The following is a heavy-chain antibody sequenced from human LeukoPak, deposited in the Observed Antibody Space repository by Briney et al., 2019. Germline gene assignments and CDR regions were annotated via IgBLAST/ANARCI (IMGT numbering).Heavy chain of an antibody. CDR1: GFTFSAYA. Sequence: GGSLRLSCTASGFTFSAYAMMWVRQAPGRGPEWVSAIRGGGTSEFYADSVKGRFRISRDNSKDTLFLQMNSLRAEDTAVYYCARDPNGDYIGAFDMWGPGTMVTVSS. D-gene: IGHD4-17*01. CDR3: ARDPNGDYIGAFDM. V-gene: IGHV3-23*01. J-gene: IGHJ3*02. CDR2: IRGGGTSE.